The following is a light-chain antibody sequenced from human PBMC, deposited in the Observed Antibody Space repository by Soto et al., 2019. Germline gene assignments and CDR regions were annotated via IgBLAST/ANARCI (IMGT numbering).Light chain of an antibody. CDR1: SSDVGAYNY. V-gene: IGLV2-14*03. CDR3: SSYTNSGSVI. J-gene: IGLJ2*01. CDR2: DVH. Sequence: QSALTQPASVSGSPGQSITISCTGTSSDVGAYNYVSWYQQHPGKAPKLMICDVHNRPSGVSNRFSGSKSGNTASLTISGLQTEDEAHYYCSSYTNSGSVIFGGGTKLTVL.